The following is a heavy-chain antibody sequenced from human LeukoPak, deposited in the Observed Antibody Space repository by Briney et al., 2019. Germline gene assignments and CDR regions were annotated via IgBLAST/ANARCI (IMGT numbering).Heavy chain of an antibody. J-gene: IGHJ6*03. CDR3: ARVKDPGGYYYYYYMDI. V-gene: IGHV4-59*01. Sequence: SETLSLTCAVSGASISSYYWSWIRQPPGKGLEWIGYTYYSGHSGTTNCNASLQSRVTISVDTSKNQMSLKMRSVTAADTAVYFCARVKDPGGYYYYYYMDIWGKGNTVTVSS. CDR2: TYYSGHSGTT. D-gene: IGHD3-16*01. CDR1: GASISSYY.